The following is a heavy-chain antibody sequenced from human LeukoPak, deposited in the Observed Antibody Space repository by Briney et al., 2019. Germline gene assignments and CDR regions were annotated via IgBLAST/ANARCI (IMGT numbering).Heavy chain of an antibody. J-gene: IGHJ4*02. V-gene: IGHV1-8*01. CDR3: ARPRTRRDGYKLNY. D-gene: IGHD5-24*01. CDR1: GYTFTSYD. CDR2: MNPNSGNT. Sequence: ASVKVSCKASGYTFTSYDINWVRQATGQGREWMGWMNPNSGNTGYAQKFQGRVTMTRNTSISTAYMELSSLRSEDTAVYYCARPRTRRDGYKLNYWGQGTLVTVSS.